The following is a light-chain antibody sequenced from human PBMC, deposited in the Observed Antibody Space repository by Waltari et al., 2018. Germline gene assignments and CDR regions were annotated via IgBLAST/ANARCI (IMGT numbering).Light chain of an antibody. CDR3: SSYTSTNTLLV. CDR2: DLT. V-gene: IGLV2-14*03. CDR1: SNDIGGYNY. J-gene: IGLJ2*01. Sequence: QSALTQPASVSGSPGQSITISCTGSSNDIGGYNYVSWYQQHPGKAPKLIIYDLTKPPSGVSNRFSGSKSGNTASLIMSGLHAEDEADYFCSSYTSTNTLLVFGGGTKMTVL.